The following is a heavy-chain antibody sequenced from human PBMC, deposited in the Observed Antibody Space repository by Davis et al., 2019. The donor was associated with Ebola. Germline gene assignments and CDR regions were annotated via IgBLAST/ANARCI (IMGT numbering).Heavy chain of an antibody. CDR1: GGSFSGYY. CDR2: INHSGST. D-gene: IGHD5-18*01. J-gene: IGHJ4*02. CDR3: AREDTAMGNYFDY. V-gene: IGHV4-34*01. Sequence: SEPLSLTFAVYGGSFSGYYWSWLRQPPGKGLEWIGEINHSGSTNYNPSLNSRVTISVDTSKNQFSLKLSSVTAADTAVYYCAREDTAMGNYFDYWGQGTLVTVSS.